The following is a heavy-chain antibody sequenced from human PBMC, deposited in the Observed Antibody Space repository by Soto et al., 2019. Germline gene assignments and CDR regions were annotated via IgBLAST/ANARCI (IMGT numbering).Heavy chain of an antibody. V-gene: IGHV3-30*18. CDR1: GFTFSSYG. D-gene: IGHD3-10*01. CDR3: AKDLTGGGMDV. J-gene: IGHJ6*02. CDR2: ISYDGSNK. Sequence: GGSLRLSCAASGFTFSSYGMHWVRQAPGKGLEWVAVISYDGSNKYYADSVKGRFTISRDNSKNTLNLQMNSLRAEDTAVYYCAKDLTGGGMDVWGQGTTVTVSS.